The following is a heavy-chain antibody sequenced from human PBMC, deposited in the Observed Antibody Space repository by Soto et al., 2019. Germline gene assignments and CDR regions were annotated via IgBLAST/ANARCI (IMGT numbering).Heavy chain of an antibody. CDR3: AKDIVGRSSWYDLPGYYYYGMDV. J-gene: IGHJ6*04. D-gene: IGHD6-13*01. CDR2: ISWNSGSI. CDR1: GFTFDDYA. V-gene: IGHV3-9*01. Sequence: PGGSLRLSCAASGFTFDDYAMHWVRQAPGKGLEWVSGISWNSGSIGYADSVKGRFTISRDNAKNSLYLQMNSLRAEDTALYYCAKDIVGRSSWYDLPGYYYYGMDVWGKGTTVTVSS.